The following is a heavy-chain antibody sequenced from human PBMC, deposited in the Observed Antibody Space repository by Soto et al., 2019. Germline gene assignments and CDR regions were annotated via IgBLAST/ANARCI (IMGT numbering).Heavy chain of an antibody. J-gene: IGHJ6*01. CDR1: GYTFTSYG. CDR2: ISAYNGNT. Sequence: ASVKVSCKASGYTFTSYGISWVRQAPGQGLEWMGWISAYNGNTNYAQKLQGRVTMTTDTSTSTAYMELRSLRSDDTAVYYCARDTYGEYESYYCYVMDFWGQGTTDIGSS. D-gene: IGHD4-17*01. V-gene: IGHV1-18*01. CDR3: ARDTYGEYESYYCYVMDF.